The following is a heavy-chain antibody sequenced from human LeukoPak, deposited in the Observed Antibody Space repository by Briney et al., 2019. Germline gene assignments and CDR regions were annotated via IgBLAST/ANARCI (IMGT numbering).Heavy chain of an antibody. CDR3: ARTIFGVDSFDY. D-gene: IGHD3-3*01. Sequence: SETLSLTCTVSGGSISSGSYYWSWIRQPAGKGLEWIGRIYTSGSTNYNPSLKSRVTISVDTSKNQFSLKLSSVTAADTAVYYCARTIFGVDSFDYWGQGTLVTVSS. CDR2: IYTSGST. J-gene: IGHJ4*02. CDR1: GGSISSGSYY. V-gene: IGHV4-61*02.